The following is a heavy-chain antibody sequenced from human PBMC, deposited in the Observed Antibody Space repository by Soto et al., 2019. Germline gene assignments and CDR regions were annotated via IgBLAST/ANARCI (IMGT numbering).Heavy chain of an antibody. Sequence: ESVGGLVQPGGSLRLSCAASGFPFSTSAMNWVRQAPGKGLEWVSIIRATSDAAYYAESVKGRFTSSRDNSKNTLYLQMNSLRAEDTAVYYCGKYSGSYPVYNGLNLWGQGTTVTVSS. CDR3: GKYSGSYPVYNGLNL. V-gene: IGHV3-23*01. D-gene: IGHD1-26*01. CDR1: GFPFSTSA. CDR2: IRATSDAA. J-gene: IGHJ6*02.